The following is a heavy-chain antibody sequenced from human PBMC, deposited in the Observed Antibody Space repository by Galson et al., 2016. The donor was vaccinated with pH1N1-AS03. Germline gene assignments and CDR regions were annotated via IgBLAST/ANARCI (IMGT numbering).Heavy chain of an antibody. V-gene: IGHV3-9*01. CDR3: ARDYIVGATRGAGTFGV. D-gene: IGHD1-26*01. Sequence: SLRLSCAASGFTFHDYAMHWVRQAPGKGPEWVSGIARNSGITGYGDSVKGRFTLSRDNAKNSLYLQMNSLKPEDTAMYYCARDYIVGATRGAGTFGVWGHGTMVTVSS. CDR2: IARNSGIT. CDR1: GFTFHDYA. J-gene: IGHJ3*01.